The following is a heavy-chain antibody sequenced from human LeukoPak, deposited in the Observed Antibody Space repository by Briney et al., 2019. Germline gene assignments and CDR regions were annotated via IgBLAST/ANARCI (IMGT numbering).Heavy chain of an antibody. CDR1: GGSFSGYY. Sequence: NPSETLSLTCAVYGGSFSGYYWSWIRQPPGKGLEWIGEINHSGSTNYNPSLKSRVTISVDTSKNQFSLRLNSVTAADTAVYYCARSRAFNSGAFDPWGQGSLVTVSS. D-gene: IGHD1-26*01. CDR3: ARSRAFNSGAFDP. CDR2: INHSGST. V-gene: IGHV4-34*01. J-gene: IGHJ5*02.